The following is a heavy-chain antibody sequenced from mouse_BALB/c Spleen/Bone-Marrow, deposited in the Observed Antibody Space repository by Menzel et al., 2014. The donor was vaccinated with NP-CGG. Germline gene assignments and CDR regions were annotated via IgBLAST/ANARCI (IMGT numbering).Heavy chain of an antibody. V-gene: IGHV7-3*02. D-gene: IGHD2-2*01. CDR1: GFTFTDYY. Sequence: EVQLQESGGGLVQPGGSLRLSCATSGFTFTDYYMSWVRQPPGKALEWLGFIRNKANGYTTEYSASVKGRFTISRDNSQSILYLQMNTLRAEDSATYYCARYGYDYFDYWGQGTTLTVSS. J-gene: IGHJ2*01. CDR3: ARYGYDYFDY. CDR2: IRNKANGYTT.